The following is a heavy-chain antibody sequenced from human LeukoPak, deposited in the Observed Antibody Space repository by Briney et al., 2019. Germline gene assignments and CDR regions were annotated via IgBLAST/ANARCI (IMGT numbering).Heavy chain of an antibody. CDR2: ISGGGGRT. Sequence: GGSLRLSCAASGFTFSSYAMSWIRQAPGKGLEWVSTISGGGGRTWYADSVKGRFTISRDNSKNTVDVQLNSLRAEDTAVYYCAKFRGSEKTAIDCWGQGTLVTVSS. V-gene: IGHV3-23*01. CDR1: GFTFSSYA. CDR3: AKFRGSEKTAIDC. D-gene: IGHD6-25*01. J-gene: IGHJ4*02.